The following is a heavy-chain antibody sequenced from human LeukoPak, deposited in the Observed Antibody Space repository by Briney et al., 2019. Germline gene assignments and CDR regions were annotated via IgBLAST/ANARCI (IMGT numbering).Heavy chain of an antibody. CDR3: ARPIKGY. CDR2: INHSGST. J-gene: IGHJ4*02. V-gene: IGHV4-34*01. CDR1: GGSFSGYY. Sequence: SETLSLTCAVYGGSFSGYYWSWIRQPLGKGLEWIGEINHSGSTNYNPSLKSRVTISVDTSKNQFSLKLSSVTAADTAVYYCARPIKGYWGQGTLVTVSS.